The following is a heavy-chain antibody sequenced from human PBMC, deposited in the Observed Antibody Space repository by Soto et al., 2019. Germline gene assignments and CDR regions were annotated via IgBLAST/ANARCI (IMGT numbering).Heavy chain of an antibody. J-gene: IGHJ4*02. Sequence: GESLKISCNGSGFTFTSYWICWVRQMPWKGLEWMGIMFPGDSTTRYSPSFQGQVTMSADKSISTAYLQWNSLKASDTAMYYCARVVIGYCSSTSCPADYWGQGALVTVSS. CDR2: MFPGDSTT. V-gene: IGHV5-51*01. D-gene: IGHD2-2*01. CDR3: ARVVIGYCSSTSCPADY. CDR1: GFTFTSYW.